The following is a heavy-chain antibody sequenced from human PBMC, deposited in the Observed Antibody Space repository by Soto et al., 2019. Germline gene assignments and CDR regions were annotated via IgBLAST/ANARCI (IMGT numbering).Heavy chain of an antibody. CDR2: ISSSSSYI. J-gene: IGHJ4*02. V-gene: IGHV3-21*01. CDR3: ASAAYYYDTRGYYY. CDR1: GFTFSSYS. Sequence: EVQLVESGGGLVKPGGSLRLSCAASGFTFSSYSMNWVRQAPGKGLEWVSSISSSSSYIYYADSVKGRFTISRDNAKNSLYMQMNSLRAEDKAVYYCASAAYYYDTRGYYYWGQGTLVTVSS. D-gene: IGHD3-22*01.